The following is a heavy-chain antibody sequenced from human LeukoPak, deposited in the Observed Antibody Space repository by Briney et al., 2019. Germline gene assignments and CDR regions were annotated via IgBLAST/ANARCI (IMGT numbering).Heavy chain of an antibody. J-gene: IGHJ4*02. V-gene: IGHV1-2*02. Sequence: GASVKVSCRASGYNFIDYYMYWVRQAPGQGLEYMGWINPNSGETFSSRTFQGRVTMTRDTSISTVYTELSGLGSDDTAIYFCGSRVASAFGYWGQGTLVTVS. CDR3: GSRVASAFGY. CDR1: GYNFIDYY. D-gene: IGHD5-12*01. CDR2: INPNSGET.